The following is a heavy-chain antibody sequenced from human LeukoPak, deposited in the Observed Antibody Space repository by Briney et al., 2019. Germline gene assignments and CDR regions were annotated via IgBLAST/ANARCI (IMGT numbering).Heavy chain of an antibody. Sequence: PGGSLRLSCAASGFTFSTYWMHWVRQIPGKGLVWVSRIHLDGTSTHYTDSVRGRFSISTDNAEDTLYLQMNSLRAEDTAVYYCAREQEAAGNWFFDRWGRGTLVTVSS. J-gene: IGHJ2*01. CDR3: AREQEAAGNWFFDR. D-gene: IGHD6-13*01. CDR1: GFTFSTYW. V-gene: IGHV3-74*01. CDR2: IHLDGTST.